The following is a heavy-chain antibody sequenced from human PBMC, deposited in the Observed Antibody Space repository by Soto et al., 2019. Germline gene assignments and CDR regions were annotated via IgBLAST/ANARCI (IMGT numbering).Heavy chain of an antibody. Sequence: GASVKVSCKASGYTFSSYGISWVRQAPGQGLEWMGWISADNGNTNYAQKLQGRVAMTTDTSTSTAYMELRSLISDDTAVYYCARDFVRGRVPFDHWGQGTLVTVSS. V-gene: IGHV1-18*01. CDR3: ARDFVRGRVPFDH. CDR1: GYTFSSYG. D-gene: IGHD3-10*02. J-gene: IGHJ4*02. CDR2: ISADNGNT.